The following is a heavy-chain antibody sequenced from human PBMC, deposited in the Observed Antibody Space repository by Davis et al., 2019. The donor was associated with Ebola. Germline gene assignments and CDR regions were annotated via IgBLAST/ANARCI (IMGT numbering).Heavy chain of an antibody. CDR1: GGTFSSYA. D-gene: IGHD2-2*02. CDR3: ASQSGVVPAAIPLWFYYYYMDV. Sequence: SVKVSCKASGGTFSSYAISWVRQAPGQGLEWMGGIIPIFGTANYAQKFQGRVTITADESTSTAYMELSSLRSEDTAVYYCASQSGVVPAAIPLWFYYYYMDVWGKGTTVTVSS. CDR2: IIPIFGTA. J-gene: IGHJ6*03. V-gene: IGHV1-69*13.